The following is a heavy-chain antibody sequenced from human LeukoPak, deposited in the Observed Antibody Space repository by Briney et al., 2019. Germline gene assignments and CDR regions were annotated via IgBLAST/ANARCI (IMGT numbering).Heavy chain of an antibody. CDR1: EYTFTAYY. J-gene: IGHJ5*01. V-gene: IGHV1-2*02. Sequence: ASVTVSCKASEYTFTAYYIHWVRQAPGQGLEWMGWINPKSGGRNYAQKFQDRVTMTRDTSIRTAYMELRSLGSDDTAVYYCARDVSGDNWFDSWGQGTLVTVSS. CDR2: INPKSGGR. CDR3: ARDVSGDNWFDS. D-gene: IGHD4-17*01.